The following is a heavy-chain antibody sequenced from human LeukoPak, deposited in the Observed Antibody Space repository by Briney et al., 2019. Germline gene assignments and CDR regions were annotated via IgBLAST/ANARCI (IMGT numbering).Heavy chain of an antibody. CDR2: IYSGGST. D-gene: IGHD2-15*01. CDR3: ERDSPAEYCSGGSCHPYGMDV. Sequence: GGSLRLSCAASGFTVSSNYMSWVRQAPGKGLEWVSVIYSGGSTYYADSVKGRFTISRDNSKNTLYLQMNSLRAEDTAVYYCERDSPAEYCSGGSCHPYGMDVWGQGTTVTVSS. V-gene: IGHV3-66*01. CDR1: GFTVSSNY. J-gene: IGHJ6*02.